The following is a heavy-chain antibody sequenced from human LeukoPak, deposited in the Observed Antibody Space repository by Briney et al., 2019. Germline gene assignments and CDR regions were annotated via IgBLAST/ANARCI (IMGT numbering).Heavy chain of an antibody. Sequence: SETLSLTCTVSGSSITTYTHWGWIRQSPGKGLEWIASIHHTGNTYYNPSLESRVTISVDTSKNQFSLKLSSVTAADTAVYYCARGGYYDYVWGSYRYTGGYYYMDVWGKGTTVTVSS. J-gene: IGHJ6*03. D-gene: IGHD3-16*02. CDR3: ARGGYYDYVWGSYRYTGGYYYMDV. CDR1: GSSITTYTH. V-gene: IGHV4-38-2*02. CDR2: IHHTGNT.